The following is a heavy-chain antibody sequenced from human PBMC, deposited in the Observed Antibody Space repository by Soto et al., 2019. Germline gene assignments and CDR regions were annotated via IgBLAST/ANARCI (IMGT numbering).Heavy chain of an antibody. CDR3: ARGPNTTMAPYNWFDP. CDR1: GSSISSYY. J-gene: IGHJ5*02. Sequence: PSETLSLTCTVSGSSISSYYWSWIRQPPGKGLEWIGYIYYSGSTNYNPSLKSRVTISVDTSKNQFSLKLSSVTAADTAVYYRARGPNTTMAPYNWFDPWGQGTLVTVSS. CDR2: IYYSGST. V-gene: IGHV4-59*01. D-gene: IGHD5-18*01.